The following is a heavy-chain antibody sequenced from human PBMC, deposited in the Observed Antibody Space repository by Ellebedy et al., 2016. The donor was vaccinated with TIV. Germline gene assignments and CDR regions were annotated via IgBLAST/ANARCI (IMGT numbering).Heavy chain of an antibody. Sequence: GESLKISCAASGFTFVSHAMTWVRQAPGKGLEWVSGIFGSGGGISYADSVKGRFIISRDNSKNTVDLQMNSLRAEDTAVYYCARDRTPYDGYWVFDQWGQGTLVTVSS. CDR1: GFTFVSHA. D-gene: IGHD5-18*01. CDR2: IFGSGGGI. J-gene: IGHJ5*02. V-gene: IGHV3-23*01. CDR3: ARDRTPYDGYWVFDQ.